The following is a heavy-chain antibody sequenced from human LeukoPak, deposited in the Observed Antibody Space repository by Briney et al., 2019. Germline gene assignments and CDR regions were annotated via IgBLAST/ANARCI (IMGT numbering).Heavy chain of an antibody. CDR1: GFTFSSYA. CDR2: ISGSGGTT. Sequence: GGSLRLSCAASGFTFSSYAMNWVRQAPGEGLEWVSSISGSGGTTYYAGSVKGRFTISRDNSKNTLFLQMNSLRADDTAIYYCAKRDFWGQGTLVTVSS. CDR3: AKRDF. V-gene: IGHV3-23*01. J-gene: IGHJ4*02.